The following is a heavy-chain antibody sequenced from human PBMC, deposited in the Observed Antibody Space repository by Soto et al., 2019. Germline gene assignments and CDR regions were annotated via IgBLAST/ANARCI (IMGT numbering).Heavy chain of an antibody. V-gene: IGHV4-30-2*01. J-gene: IGHJ2*01. CDR1: GGSISSGGYS. CDR2: IYHSGST. Sequence: QLQLQESGSGLVKPSQTLSLTCAVSGGSISSGGYSWGWIRQPPGKGLEWIGYIYHSGSTYYNPSLKRRVSTSVDRAKNQSSLKLSSVTAADTAVYYCARVPGLWGRGTLVTVSS. CDR3: ARVPGL.